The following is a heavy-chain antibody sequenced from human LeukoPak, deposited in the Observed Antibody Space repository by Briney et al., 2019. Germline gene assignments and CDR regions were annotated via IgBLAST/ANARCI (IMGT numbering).Heavy chain of an antibody. D-gene: IGHD3-16*01. Sequence: PSQTLSLTCTVSGGSISSGDYYWSWLRQHPGKGLEWIRSIYYSVSYYDNPSLKRSVTISVDTNKTQFPLKNSSVADAATAYYSCASGPRGPGAPTGYYYYYYMDVWGKGTTVTVP. CDR3: ASGPRGPGAPTGYYYYYYMDV. J-gene: IGHJ6*03. CDR2: IYYSVSY. CDR1: GGSISSGDYY. V-gene: IGHV4-31*03.